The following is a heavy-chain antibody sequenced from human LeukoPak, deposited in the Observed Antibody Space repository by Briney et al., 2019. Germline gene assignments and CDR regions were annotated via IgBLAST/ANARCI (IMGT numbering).Heavy chain of an antibody. V-gene: IGHV4-61*02. D-gene: IGHD1-14*01. J-gene: IGHJ3*02. Sequence: SETLSLTCTVSGGSISSGSYDWSWIRQPAGKGLDWIGRVYTSGSTNYNPSLKSRVTISVGTSKNQFSLKLTSVTAADTAVYYCARGTGNAFDIWGQGTMVTVSS. CDR3: ARGTGNAFDI. CDR2: VYTSGST. CDR1: GGSISSGSYD.